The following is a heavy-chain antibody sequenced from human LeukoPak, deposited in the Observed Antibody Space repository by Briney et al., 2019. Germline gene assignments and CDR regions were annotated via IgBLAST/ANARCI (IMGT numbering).Heavy chain of an antibody. V-gene: IGHV5-51*01. D-gene: IGHD6-19*01. CDR2: IYPGDSDT. J-gene: IGHJ4*02. CDR3: ARHFGEYSSGPSVDY. CDR1: GYSFSSYW. Sequence: GESLKISCKGSGYSFSSYWIGWVRQMPGKGLEWMGIIYPGDSDTRYRPSFQGQVTISADKSISTAYLQWSSLKASDTAMYYCARHFGEYSSGPSVDYWGQGTLVTVSS.